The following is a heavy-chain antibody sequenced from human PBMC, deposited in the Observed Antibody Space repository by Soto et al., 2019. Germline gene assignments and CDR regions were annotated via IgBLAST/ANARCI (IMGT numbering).Heavy chain of an antibody. V-gene: IGHV3-72*01. CDR2: IRNEPYGYTT. Sequence: EVQLVASGGGLVQPGGSLRLSCVASGFSLSDHYMDWVRQAPGKGLEWLGLIRNEPYGYTTNYPPSVKGRFTISRDDSNTSLFLQMDSLTAEDAAIYYCADVTWNRDYVPWGQGTLVTVSS. CDR1: GFSLSDHY. CDR3: ADVTWNRDYVP. J-gene: IGHJ4*02. D-gene: IGHD4-17*01.